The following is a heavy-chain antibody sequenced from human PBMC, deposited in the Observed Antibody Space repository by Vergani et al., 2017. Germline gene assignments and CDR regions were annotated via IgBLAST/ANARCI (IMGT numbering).Heavy chain of an antibody. CDR3: AKVQARGHCRGGRCYAGGGDFDY. CDR1: GFTFSSYA. D-gene: IGHD2-15*01. CDR2: ISGSGGST. J-gene: IGHJ4*02. Sequence: EVQLLESGGGLVQPGGSLRLSCAASGFTFSSYAMSWVRQAPGKGLEWVSAISGSGGSTYYADSVKGRFTISRDNSKNTLYLQMNSLRAEDTAVYYCAKVQARGHCRGGRCYAGGGDFDYWGQGTLVTVSS. V-gene: IGHV3-23*01.